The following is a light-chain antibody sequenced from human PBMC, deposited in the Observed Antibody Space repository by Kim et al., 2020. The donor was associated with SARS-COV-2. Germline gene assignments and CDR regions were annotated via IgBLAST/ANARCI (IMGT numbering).Light chain of an antibody. CDR1: SSDVGTYNY. J-gene: IGLJ1*01. CDR2: DVS. Sequence: QSVLTQPASVSGSPGQSITISCTGTSSDVGTYNYVSWYQQHPGKAPKLMIYDVSRRTSGVANRFSGSTFGNTAALTISELHAEDDADYYCITSTITSTYVFGTGTKVTVL. V-gene: IGLV2-14*03. CDR3: ITSTITSTYV.